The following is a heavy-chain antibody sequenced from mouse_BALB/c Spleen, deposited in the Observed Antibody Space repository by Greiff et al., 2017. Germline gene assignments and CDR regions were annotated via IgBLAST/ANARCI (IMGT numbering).Heavy chain of an antibody. V-gene: IGHV2-9*02. CDR3: ARDYYRYDGYFDV. D-gene: IGHD2-14*01. Sequence: VKLQESGPGLVAPSQSLSITCTVSGFSLTSYGVHWVRQPPGKGLEWLGVIWAGGSTNYNSALMSRLSISKDNSKSQVFLKMNSLQTDDTAMYYCARDYYRYDGYFDVWGAGTTVTVSS. J-gene: IGHJ1*01. CDR2: IWAGGST. CDR1: GFSLTSYG.